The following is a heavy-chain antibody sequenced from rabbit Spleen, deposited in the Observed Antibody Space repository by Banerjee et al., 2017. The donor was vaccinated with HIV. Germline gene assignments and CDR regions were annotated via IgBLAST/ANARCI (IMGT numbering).Heavy chain of an antibody. CDR3: ATIHGDVGWSLGL. Sequence: QEQLVESGGGLVQPEGSLTLTCTASGFSFSSSYYMCWVRQAPGKGLEWIACIDTGTSGITHYASWAKGRFTISKTSSTTVTLQMTSLTAADTATYFCATIHGDVGWSLGLWGPGTLVTVS. CDR2: IDTGTSGIT. J-gene: IGHJ4*01. V-gene: IGHV1S45*01. D-gene: IGHD2-1*01. CDR1: GFSFSSSYY.